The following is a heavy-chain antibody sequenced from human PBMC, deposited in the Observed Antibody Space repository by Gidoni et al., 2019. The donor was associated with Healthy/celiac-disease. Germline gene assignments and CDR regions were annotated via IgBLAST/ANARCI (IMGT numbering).Heavy chain of an antibody. J-gene: IGHJ4*02. CDR3: ARQGLAYCGGDCYSGAYY. D-gene: IGHD2-21*02. CDR1: GGSISSSSYY. CDR2: IYYSGST. V-gene: IGHV4-39*01. Sequence: QLQLQESGPGLVKPSETLSLTCTVSGGSISSSSYYWGWIRQPPGKGLEWIGSIYYSGSTYYIPSLKSRVTISVDTSKNQFSLKLSSVTAADTAVYYCARQGLAYCGGDCYSGAYYWGQGTLVTVSS.